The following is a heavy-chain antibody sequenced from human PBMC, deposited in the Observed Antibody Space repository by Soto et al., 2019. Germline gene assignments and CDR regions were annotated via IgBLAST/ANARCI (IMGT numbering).Heavy chain of an antibody. D-gene: IGHD4-17*01. CDR2: ISGSGAGT. CDR3: AKYHNGDYVGAFDS. J-gene: IGHJ4*02. V-gene: IGHV3-23*01. CDR1: GNTFSKYA. Sequence: EVQLLESGGGLVQPGGSLRLSCAASGNTFSKYAMPWVRQAPGKGLEWVSAISGSGAGTYYTDSVKGRFTISRDNSKNTLYLQMNSLRADDTAVYYCAKYHNGDYVGAFDSWGQGTLVTVSS.